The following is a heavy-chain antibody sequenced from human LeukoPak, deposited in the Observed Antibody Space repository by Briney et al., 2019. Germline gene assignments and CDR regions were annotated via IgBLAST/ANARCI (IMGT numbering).Heavy chain of an antibody. CDR3: ATQPGDYGDPGYWYFDL. J-gene: IGHJ2*01. D-gene: IGHD4-17*01. CDR2: IYYSGST. Sequence: SETLSLTCTVSGGSISSSSYYWGWIRQPPGKGLEWIGGIYYSGSTYYNPSLKSRVTISVDTSKNQFSLKLSSVTAADTAVYYCATQPGDYGDPGYWYFDLWGRGTLVTVSS. V-gene: IGHV4-39*07. CDR1: GGSISSSSYY.